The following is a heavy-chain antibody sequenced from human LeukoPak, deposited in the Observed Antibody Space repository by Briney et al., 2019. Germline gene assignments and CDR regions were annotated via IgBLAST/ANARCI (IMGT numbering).Heavy chain of an antibody. CDR3: AKDPGDYGGNSKLDY. CDR1: GFIFNDYF. V-gene: IGHV3-11*04. J-gene: IGHJ4*02. Sequence: GGSLRLSCAASGFIFNDYFMGWIRQTPGKGLEWVSYITNNGRKTYYADSMKGRFTISRDNSKNTLYLQMNSLRAEDTAVYYCAKDPGDYGGNSKLDYWGQGTLVTVSS. CDR2: ITNNGRKT. D-gene: IGHD4-23*01.